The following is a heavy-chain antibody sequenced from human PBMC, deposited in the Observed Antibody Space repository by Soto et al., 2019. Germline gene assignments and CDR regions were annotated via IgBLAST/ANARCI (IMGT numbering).Heavy chain of an antibody. CDR3: ARYSYYDSSGYYPYFDY. CDR1: GGSISSYY. V-gene: IGHV4-4*07. CDR2: LSTSGST. J-gene: IGHJ4*02. Sequence: SETLSLTCTVSGGSISSYYWTWIRQPAGKGLEWIGRLSTSGSTNYNPSLKSRVTMSVDTSKNQFSLNLSSLTAADTAVYYCARYSYYDSSGYYPYFDYWGQGTLVTVSS. D-gene: IGHD3-22*01.